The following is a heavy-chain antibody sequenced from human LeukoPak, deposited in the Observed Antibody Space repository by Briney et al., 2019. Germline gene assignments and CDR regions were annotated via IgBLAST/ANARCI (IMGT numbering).Heavy chain of an antibody. CDR1: GGSISSYY. D-gene: IGHD6-19*01. Sequence: SETLSLTCTVSGGSISSYYWSWIRQPAVKGLEWIGRIYTSGSTNYNPSLKSRVTMSVDTSKNQFSLKLSSVTAADTAVYYCARDRYSIGWRHFDYWGQGTLVTVSS. J-gene: IGHJ4*02. V-gene: IGHV4-4*07. CDR2: IYTSGST. CDR3: ARDRYSIGWRHFDY.